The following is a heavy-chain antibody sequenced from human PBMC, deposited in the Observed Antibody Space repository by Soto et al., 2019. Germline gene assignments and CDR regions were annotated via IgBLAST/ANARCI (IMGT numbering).Heavy chain of an antibody. CDR3: TTDPVIARHCSSTSCLPFDY. CDR1: GFTFSNAW. V-gene: IGHV3-15*07. Sequence: GGSLRLSCAASGFTFSNAWMNWVRQAPGKGLEWVGRIKSKTDGGTTDYAAPVKGRFTISRDDSKNTLYLQMNSLKTEDTAVYYCTTDPVIARHCSSTSCLPFDYWGQGTLVTVSS. J-gene: IGHJ4*02. D-gene: IGHD2-2*01. CDR2: IKSKTDGGTT.